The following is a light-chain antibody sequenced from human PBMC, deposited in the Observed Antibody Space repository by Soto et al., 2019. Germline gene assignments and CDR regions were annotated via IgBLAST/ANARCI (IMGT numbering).Light chain of an antibody. J-gene: IGKJ3*01. V-gene: IGKV1-5*03. CDR3: QQYNSYSMFS. CDR1: QTVNSW. CDR2: KAS. Sequence: DIQMTQSPSTLSASVGDTVTITCRASQTVNSWLAWYQQKPGKAPKLLIYKASNLQSGVPSRFSGSGSGTEFTRTISCLQPDDFATYYCQQYNSYSMFSFGPGTKVDIK.